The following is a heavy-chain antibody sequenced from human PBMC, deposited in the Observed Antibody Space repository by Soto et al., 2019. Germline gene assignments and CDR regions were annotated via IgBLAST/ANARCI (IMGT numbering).Heavy chain of an antibody. CDR3: ARGAGHSAPDY. CDR1: GYTFTSYA. D-gene: IGHD2-15*01. V-gene: IGHV1-3*05. CDR2: INAGNGNT. Sequence: QVQLVQSGAEEKKPGASVKVSCKASGYTFTSYAMHWVRQAPGQRLEWMGWINAGNGNTKYSQKFQGIVTITRETSASTTYMELTILRSENTAVYYCARGAGHSAPDYWGQVPLVTLSS. J-gene: IGHJ4*02.